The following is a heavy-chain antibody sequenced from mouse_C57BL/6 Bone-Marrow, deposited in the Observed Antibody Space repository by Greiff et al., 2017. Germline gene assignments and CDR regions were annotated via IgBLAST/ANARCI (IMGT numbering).Heavy chain of an antibody. V-gene: IGHV1-19*01. J-gene: IGHJ3*01. CDR2: INPYNGGT. CDR1: GYTFTDYY. CDR3: ARKGPFAY. Sequence: VQLQQSGPVLVKPGASVKMSCKASGYTFTDYYMNWVKQSHGKSLEWIGVINPYNGGTSYNQKFKGKATLTVAKSSSTAYMELNSLTSGDSAVXYFARKGPFAYWGQGTLVTGSA.